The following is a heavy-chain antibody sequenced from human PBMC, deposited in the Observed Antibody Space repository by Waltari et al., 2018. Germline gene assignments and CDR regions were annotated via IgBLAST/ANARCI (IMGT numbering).Heavy chain of an antibody. V-gene: IGHV1-69*14. CDR1: GGTFSSYA. J-gene: IGHJ4*02. CDR2: IIPIFGTA. Sequence: QVQLVQSGAEVKKPGSSVKVSCKASGGTFSSYAISWVRQAPGQGLEWMGGIIPIFGTANYAQKVQGRVTITADKSTSTAYMELSSLGSEDTAVYYCARGLRYFDWLSIFDYWGQGTLVTVSS. CDR3: ARGLRYFDWLSIFDY. D-gene: IGHD3-9*01.